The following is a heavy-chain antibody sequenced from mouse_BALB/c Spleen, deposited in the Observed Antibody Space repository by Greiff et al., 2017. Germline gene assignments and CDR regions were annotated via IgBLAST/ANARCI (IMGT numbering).Heavy chain of an antibody. D-gene: IGHD3-1*01. Sequence: EVQLVESGGGLVQPGGSRKLSCAASGFTFSSFGMHWVRQAPEKGLEWVAYISSGSSTIYYADTVKGRFTSRDNPKNTLFLQMTSLRSEDTAMYYCARSGPYYYAMDYWGQGTSVTVSS. J-gene: IGHJ4*01. CDR3: ARSGPYYYAMDY. V-gene: IGHV5-17*02. CDR2: ISSGSSTI. CDR1: GFTFSSFG.